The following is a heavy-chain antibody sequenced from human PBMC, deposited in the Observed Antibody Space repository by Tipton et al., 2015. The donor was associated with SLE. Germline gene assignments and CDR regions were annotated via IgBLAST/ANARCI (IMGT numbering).Heavy chain of an antibody. CDR2: IYSDATT. Sequence: SLRLSCAASGFTGSNNYMTWVRQAPGKGLEWVSVIYSDATTYYADAVRGRFTISRDRSRDTLYLQMNSLRPEDTAVYYCARRTLLAEYYYYYYGLDVWGQGTTVIVSS. D-gene: IGHD2-15*01. J-gene: IGHJ6*02. CDR1: GFTGSNNY. V-gene: IGHV3-53*05. CDR3: ARRTLLAEYYYYYYGLDV.